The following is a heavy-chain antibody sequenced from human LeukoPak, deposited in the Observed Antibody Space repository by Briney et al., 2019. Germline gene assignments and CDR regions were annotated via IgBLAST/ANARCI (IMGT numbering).Heavy chain of an antibody. CDR2: INQGGSEK. J-gene: IGHJ4*02. D-gene: IGHD4-17*01. CDR3: AKGTLGDYRAGPDH. Sequence: PGGSLRLSCAASGFTFSSYWMSWVRQAPGKGLEWVANINQGGSEKYYVDSVKGRFTISRDNSKNSLYLQMNSLRAEDTALYYCAKGTLGDYRAGPDHWGRGTLVTVSS. V-gene: IGHV3-7*03. CDR1: GFTFSSYW.